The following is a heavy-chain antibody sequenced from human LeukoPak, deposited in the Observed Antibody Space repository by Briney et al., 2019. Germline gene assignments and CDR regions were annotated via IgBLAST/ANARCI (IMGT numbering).Heavy chain of an antibody. V-gene: IGHV3-53*01. CDR2: IYSGGTT. D-gene: IGHD4-17*01. CDR3: ARGPVTKFEI. Sequence: GGSLRLSCAASGFSVSSNYMSWVRQAPGKGLEWVSVIYSGGTTYYADSVKGRFTISRDNSNDTLYLQMNSLRAEDTAVYYCARGPVTKFEIWGQGTILTVSS. CDR1: GFSVSSNY. J-gene: IGHJ3*02.